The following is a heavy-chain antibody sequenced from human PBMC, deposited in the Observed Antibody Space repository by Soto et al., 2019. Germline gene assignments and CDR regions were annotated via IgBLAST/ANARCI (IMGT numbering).Heavy chain of an antibody. J-gene: IGHJ4*02. V-gene: IGHV4-59*01. CDR3: EKTTGGQGFDY. CDR1: GASISRFY. D-gene: IGHD1-1*01. CDR2: IYNGEST. Sequence: SETLSLTCSASGASISRFYWNWIRQPPGKGLEWIGHIYNGESTNYNPSLKSRVTISVDTSKNQFSLKLTSVTAADTAVYYCEKTTGGQGFDYWSQGTLVTVSS.